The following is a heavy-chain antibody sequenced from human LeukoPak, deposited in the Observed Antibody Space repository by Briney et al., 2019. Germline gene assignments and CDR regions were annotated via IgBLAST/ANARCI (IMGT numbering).Heavy chain of an antibody. CDR2: INQDGSEK. Sequence: PGGSLRLSCAASGFTFSAYWMNWVRQAPGKGLEGVANINQDGSEKSFVDSVKGRFTISRDNAKNSLYLQMNSLRAEDTAVYYCARGARYYYDSSGDYWGQGTLVTVSS. V-gene: IGHV3-7*01. J-gene: IGHJ4*02. D-gene: IGHD3-22*01. CDR1: GFTFSAYW. CDR3: ARGARYYYDSSGDY.